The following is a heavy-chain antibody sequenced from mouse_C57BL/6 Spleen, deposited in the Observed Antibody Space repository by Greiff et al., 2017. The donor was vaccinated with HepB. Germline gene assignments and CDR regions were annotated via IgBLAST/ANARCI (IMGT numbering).Heavy chain of an antibody. CDR3: ARSGYYGSTDAMDY. CDR2: IYPGDGDT. CDR1: GYAFSSSW. V-gene: IGHV1-82*01. J-gene: IGHJ4*01. D-gene: IGHD1-1*01. Sequence: QVQLQQSGPELVKPGASVKISCKASGYAFSSSWMNWVKQRPGKGLEWIGRIYPGDGDTNYNGKFKGKATLTADKSSSTAYMQLSSLTSEDSAVYFCARSGYYGSTDAMDYWGQGTSVTVSS.